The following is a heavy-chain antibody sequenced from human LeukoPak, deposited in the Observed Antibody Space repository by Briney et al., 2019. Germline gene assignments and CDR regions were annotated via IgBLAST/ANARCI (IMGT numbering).Heavy chain of an antibody. Sequence: PGGSLRLSCAASGFTFSTYAMHWVRQAPGKGLEWVAVISYDGSSKYYADSVKGRFTISRDNSKNTLYLQMNSLRAEDTAVYYCARVQHDYGDFYPFDYWGQGTLVTVSS. CDR1: GFTFSTYA. CDR2: ISYDGSSK. J-gene: IGHJ4*02. CDR3: ARVQHDYGDFYPFDY. D-gene: IGHD4-17*01. V-gene: IGHV3-30*04.